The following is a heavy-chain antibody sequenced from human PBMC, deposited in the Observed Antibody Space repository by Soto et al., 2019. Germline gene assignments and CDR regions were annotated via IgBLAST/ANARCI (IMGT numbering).Heavy chain of an antibody. Sequence: GASVKVSCKASGGTFSSYAISWVRQAPGQGLEWMGGIIPIFGTANYAQKFQGGVTITADESTSTAYMELSSLRSEDTAVYYCARVGSWYGFDYWGQGTLVTVSS. CDR1: GGTFSSYA. D-gene: IGHD6-13*01. J-gene: IGHJ4*02. CDR2: IIPIFGTA. CDR3: ARVGSWYGFDY. V-gene: IGHV1-69*13.